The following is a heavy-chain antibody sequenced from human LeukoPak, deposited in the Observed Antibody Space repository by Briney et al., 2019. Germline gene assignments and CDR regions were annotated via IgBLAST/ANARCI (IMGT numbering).Heavy chain of an antibody. CDR3: AKEFKVGTTTKCFQN. CDR1: GFTISSYA. Sequence: GGSLRLSCAASGFTISSYAMSWIRQAPGKGLEWVSAISISGDTTYYADSVKGRCTISRDTSKNTVYLEVSSLRVEDTAIYFWAKEFKVGTTTKCFQNWGQGTLVTVSS. V-gene: IGHV3-23*01. D-gene: IGHD1-26*01. J-gene: IGHJ1*01. CDR2: ISISGDTT.